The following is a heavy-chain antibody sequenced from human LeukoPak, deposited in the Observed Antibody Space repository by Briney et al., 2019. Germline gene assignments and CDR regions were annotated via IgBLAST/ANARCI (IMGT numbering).Heavy chain of an antibody. CDR2: ISSSSSTI. J-gene: IGHJ4*02. CDR3: ARGGAARPDF. Sequence: GGSLRLSCAASGFTFSSYSMNWVRQAPGKGLEWVSYISSSSSTIYYADSVKGRFTISRDNAKNSLYLQMNSLRVEDTAIYYCARGGAARPDFWGQGTLVTVSS. D-gene: IGHD6-6*01. CDR1: GFTFSSYS. V-gene: IGHV3-48*01.